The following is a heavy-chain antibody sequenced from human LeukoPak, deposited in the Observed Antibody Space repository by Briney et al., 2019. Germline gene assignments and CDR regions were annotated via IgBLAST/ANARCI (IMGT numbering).Heavy chain of an antibody. CDR1: GGTFSSYA. V-gene: IGHV1-69*05. Sequence: GASVKVSCKASGGTFSSYAISRVRRAPGQGLEWMGGIIPIFGTANYAQKFQGRVTITTDESTSTAYMELSSLRSEDTAVYYCARGEGGAFDIWGQGTMVTVSS. D-gene: IGHD1-26*01. CDR2: IIPIFGTA. J-gene: IGHJ3*02. CDR3: ARGEGGAFDI.